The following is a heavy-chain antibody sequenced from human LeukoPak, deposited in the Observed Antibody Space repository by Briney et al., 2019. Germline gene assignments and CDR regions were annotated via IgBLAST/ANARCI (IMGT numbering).Heavy chain of an antibody. CDR3: ARDQGAPGDY. D-gene: IGHD4/OR15-4a*01. Sequence: GGSLRLSCAASRFTFSDFYMTWVRQVPGKGLEWVANINQNGSVRFYVDSVKGRFTISRDNAKNSLYLQMNSLTAEDTALYYCARDQGAPGDYWGQGTLVTVSS. J-gene: IGHJ4*02. V-gene: IGHV3-7*01. CDR1: RFTFSDFY. CDR2: INQNGSVR.